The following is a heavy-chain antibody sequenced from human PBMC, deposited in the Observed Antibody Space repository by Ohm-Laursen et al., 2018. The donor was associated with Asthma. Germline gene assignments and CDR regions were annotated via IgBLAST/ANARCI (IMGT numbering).Heavy chain of an antibody. D-gene: IGHD2-21*02. CDR2: ISSAETYK. J-gene: IGHJ3*02. CDR3: ARRDFSGGDTNAAFDI. V-gene: IGHV3-30*04. CDR1: GFTFSIYA. Sequence: SSLRLPCSASGFTFSIYALHWVRQAPGKGLEWVAIISSAETYKNYANSVKGRFTISKDNSKNTLFLQMNSLRPDDTAVYYCARRDFSGGDTNAAFDIWGQGTMVAVSS.